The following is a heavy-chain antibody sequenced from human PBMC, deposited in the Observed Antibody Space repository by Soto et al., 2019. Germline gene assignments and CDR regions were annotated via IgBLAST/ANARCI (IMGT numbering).Heavy chain of an antibody. D-gene: IGHD1-1*01. J-gene: IGHJ3*02. Sequence: QVQLVQSGAEVKKPGASVKVSCKASGYTFTGHYMHWVRQAPGQGLEWMGWINPNSGGANYAQKFQGRVPMTRDTSISTAYMELSRLRSDDTAVYYCAKNLLVTMPDGFDIWGQGTMVTVSS. CDR3: AKNLLVTMPDGFDI. CDR1: GYTFTGHY. V-gene: IGHV1-2*02. CDR2: INPNSGGA.